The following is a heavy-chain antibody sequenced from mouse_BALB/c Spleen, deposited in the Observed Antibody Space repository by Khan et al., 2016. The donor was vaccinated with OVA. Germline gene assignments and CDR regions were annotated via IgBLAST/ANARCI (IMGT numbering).Heavy chain of an antibody. CDR1: GFNITDTY. Sequence: EVQLKQSGAELVKPGASVKLSCTASGFNITDTYIHWVNRRPEQSLVWIGRITPANGNTEYNPKFQGKATMRADTSSNTAYLQLSSLTSGDTAVYYCVRPSYRPRRFNDWGAGTTVTVSS. CDR2: ITPANGNT. V-gene: IGHV14-3*02. CDR3: VRPSYRPRRFND. D-gene: IGHD2-12*01. J-gene: IGHJ1*01.